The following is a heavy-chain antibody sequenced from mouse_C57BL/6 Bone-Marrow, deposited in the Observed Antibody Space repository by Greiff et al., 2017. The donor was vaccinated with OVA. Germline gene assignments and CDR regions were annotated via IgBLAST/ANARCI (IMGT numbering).Heavy chain of an antibody. CDR3: ARSVPFAY. V-gene: IGHV1-42*01. Sequence: EVQLQQSGPELVKPGASVKISCKASGYSFTGYYMNWVKQSPEKSLEWIGEINPSTGGTTYNQKFKAKATLTVDKSSSTAYMQLKSLTSEDSAVYYCARSVPFAYWGQGTLVTVSA. J-gene: IGHJ3*01. CDR2: INPSTGGT. CDR1: GYSFTGYY.